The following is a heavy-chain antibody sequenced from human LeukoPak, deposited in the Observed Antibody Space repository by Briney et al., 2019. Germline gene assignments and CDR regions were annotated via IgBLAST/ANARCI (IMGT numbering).Heavy chain of an antibody. Sequence: PGGSLRLSCAASGFTFDDYGMSWVRQAPGKGLEWVSGINWNGGSTGYADSVKGRFTISRDNAKNSLFLQMNSLRAEDTAVYYCARYYDYVWGSYRYTQTYYYYYYMDVWGKGTTVTVSS. CDR3: ARYYDYVWGSYRYTQTYYYYYYMDV. D-gene: IGHD3-16*02. J-gene: IGHJ6*03. V-gene: IGHV3-20*04. CDR2: INWNGGST. CDR1: GFTFDDYG.